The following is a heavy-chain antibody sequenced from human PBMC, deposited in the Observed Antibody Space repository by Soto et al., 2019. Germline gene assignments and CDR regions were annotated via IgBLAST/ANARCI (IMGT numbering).Heavy chain of an antibody. Sequence: EVQLVESGGGLVQPGGSLRLSCAASGFTFSSYWMTWARQAPGKGLEWVASMNRGGSEKRYVDSVEGRFTISRDNAKNSLFLQMNSLSPDDTAVYYCGRDAGRRFDYWGQGSLVTVSS. CDR1: GFTFSSYW. V-gene: IGHV3-7*01. CDR3: GRDAGRRFDY. J-gene: IGHJ4*02. CDR2: MNRGGSEK. D-gene: IGHD6-13*01.